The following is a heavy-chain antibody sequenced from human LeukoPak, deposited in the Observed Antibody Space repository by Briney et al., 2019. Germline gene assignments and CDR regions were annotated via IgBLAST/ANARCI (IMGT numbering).Heavy chain of an antibody. J-gene: IGHJ4*02. CDR2: INHSGST. CDR1: GASFSGYY. D-gene: IGHD6-19*01. V-gene: IGHV4-34*01. Sequence: SETLSLTCAVYGASFSGYYWSWIRQPPGKGLEWIGEINHSGSTNYNPSLKSRGTISVDTSKKQSSLKLSSLTAADTAVYYCARQPYSSGWYVDYWGQGTLVTVSS. CDR3: ARQPYSSGWYVDY.